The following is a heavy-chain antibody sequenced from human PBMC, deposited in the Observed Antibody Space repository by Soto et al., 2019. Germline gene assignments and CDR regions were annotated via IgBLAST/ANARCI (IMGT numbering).Heavy chain of an antibody. D-gene: IGHD1-7*01. J-gene: IGHJ6*03. CDR1: GYTFTSYA. V-gene: IGHV1-3*01. CDR3: ARDLGAGTITGTTDYYYYMDV. Sequence: ASVKVSCKASGYTFTSYAMHWVRQAPGQRLEWMGWINAGNGNTKYSQKFQGRVTITRDTSASTAYMELSSLRSEDTAVYYCARDLGAGTITGTTDYYYYMDVWGKGTTVTVSS. CDR2: INAGNGNT.